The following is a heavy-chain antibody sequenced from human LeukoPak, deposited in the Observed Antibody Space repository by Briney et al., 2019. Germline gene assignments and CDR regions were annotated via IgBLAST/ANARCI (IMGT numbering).Heavy chain of an antibody. D-gene: IGHD2-15*01. CDR3: AILTGYCSGGSCYSAFDI. CDR2: IYYSGST. V-gene: IGHV4-59*01. Sequence: RTSETLSLTCTVSGGSISSYYWSWIRQPPGKGLEWIGYIYYSGSTNYNPSLKSRVTISVDTSKNQFSLKLSSVTAADTAVYYCAILTGYCSGGSCYSAFDIWGQGTMVTVSS. J-gene: IGHJ3*02. CDR1: GGSISSYY.